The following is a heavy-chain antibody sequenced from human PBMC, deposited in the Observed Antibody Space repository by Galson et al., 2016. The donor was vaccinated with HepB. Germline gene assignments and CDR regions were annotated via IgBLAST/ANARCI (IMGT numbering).Heavy chain of an antibody. CDR2: IYYGGSP. D-gene: IGHD7-27*01. CDR3: ARPRASWGLGGQNYFDD. CDR1: GGSIRTSSYY. V-gene: IGHV4-39*01. Sequence: ETLSLTCTVSGGSIRTSSYYWGWIRQPPGKGLEWIGNIYYGGSPYYNPSFNSRVTISIDTSKNQFSLKLTSVTAADTAVYFCARPRASWGLGGQNYFDDWGHGTLVTVSS. J-gene: IGHJ4*01.